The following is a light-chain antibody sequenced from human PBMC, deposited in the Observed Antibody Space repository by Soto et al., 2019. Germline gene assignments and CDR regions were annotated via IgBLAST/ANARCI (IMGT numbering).Light chain of an antibody. Sequence: EIVLTQSPGTLCLSPGERVTLSCRASQSVSSSYLAWYQQKPGQAPRLLIYGASSRATGIPDRFSGSGSGTDFTLTISRLEPEDFAVYYCQQYGSSLSITFGQGTRLEIK. CDR1: QSVSSSY. J-gene: IGKJ5*01. CDR2: GAS. V-gene: IGKV3-20*01. CDR3: QQYGSSLSIT.